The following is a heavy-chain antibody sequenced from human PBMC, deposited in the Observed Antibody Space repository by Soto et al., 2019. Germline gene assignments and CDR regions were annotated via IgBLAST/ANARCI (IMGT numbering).Heavy chain of an antibody. J-gene: IGHJ3*02. CDR1: GYTLTELS. D-gene: IGHD2-2*01. CDR3: ATTSGSAATVLDAFDI. CDR2: FDPEDGET. V-gene: IGHV1-24*01. Sequence: GASVKVSCKVSGYTLTELSMHWVRQAPGKGLEWMGGFDPEDGETIYAQKFQGRVTMTEDTSTDTAYMELSSLRSEDTAVYYCATTSGSAATVLDAFDIWGQGTMVTVSS.